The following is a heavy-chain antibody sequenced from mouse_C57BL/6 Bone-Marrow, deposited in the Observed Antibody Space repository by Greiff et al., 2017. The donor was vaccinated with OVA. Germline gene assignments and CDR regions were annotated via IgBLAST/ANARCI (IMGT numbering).Heavy chain of an antibody. CDR2: IDPENGDT. CDR1: GFNIKDDY. J-gene: IGHJ2*01. CDR3: TPFVTTVVARGY. D-gene: IGHD1-1*01. Sequence: VQLQQSGAELVRPGASVKLSCTASGFNIKDDYMHWVKQRPEQGLEWIGWIDPENGDTEYASKFQGKATITADTSSNTAYLQLSSLTSEDTAVYYCTPFVTTVVARGYWGQGTTLTVSS. V-gene: IGHV14-4*01.